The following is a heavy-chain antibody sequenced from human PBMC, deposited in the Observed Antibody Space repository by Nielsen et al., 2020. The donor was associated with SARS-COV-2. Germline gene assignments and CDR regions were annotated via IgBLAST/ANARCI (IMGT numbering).Heavy chain of an antibody. J-gene: IGHJ4*02. CDR3: ARRLSSHITIFVVVSPKGYFDY. Sequence: SETLSLTCTVSGGSIISYYWSWIRQPPGKGLEWIGYIYYSGSPNYNPSLQSRVTISVDTSKNQFPLKLSSVTAGDTAVYYCARRLSSHITIFVVVSPKGYFDYWGQGTLVTVSS. CDR2: IYYSGSP. CDR1: GGSIISYY. D-gene: IGHD3-3*01. V-gene: IGHV4-59*01.